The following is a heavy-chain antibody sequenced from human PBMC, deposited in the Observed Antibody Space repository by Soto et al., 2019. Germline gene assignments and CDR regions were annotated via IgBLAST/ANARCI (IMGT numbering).Heavy chain of an antibody. CDR2: IYYSGST. CDR3: ARQDGSSWYSGFDP. J-gene: IGHJ5*02. D-gene: IGHD6-13*01. V-gene: IGHV4-59*08. Sequence: QVQLQESGPGLVKPSETLSLTCTVSGGSISSYYWSWIRQPPGKGLEWIGYIYYSGSTNYNPSLKGRVTISVDTSKNQFSLKLSSVTAADTAVYYCARQDGSSWYSGFDPWGQGTLVTVSS. CDR1: GGSISSYY.